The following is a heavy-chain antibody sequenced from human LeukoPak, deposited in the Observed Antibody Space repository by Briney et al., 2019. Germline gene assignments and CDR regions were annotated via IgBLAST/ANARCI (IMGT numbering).Heavy chain of an antibody. CDR3: ARDQVAAAGGRPLDY. V-gene: IGHV1-2*02. CDR1: GYTFTGYY. Sequence: ASVKVSCKASGYTFTGYYMHWVRQAPGQGPEWMGWINPNSGGTNYAQKFQGRVTMTRDTSISTAYMELSRLRSDDTAVYYCARDQVAAAGGRPLDYWGQGTLVTVSS. J-gene: IGHJ4*02. CDR2: INPNSGGT. D-gene: IGHD6-13*01.